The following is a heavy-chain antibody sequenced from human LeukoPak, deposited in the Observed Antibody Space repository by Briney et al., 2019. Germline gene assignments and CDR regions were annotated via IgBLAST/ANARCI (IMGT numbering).Heavy chain of an antibody. V-gene: IGHV5-51*01. Sequence: GESLKISCNGSGYXFTSYWIAWVRQMPGKGREWMGIIYPGDSDTRYSPSFQGQVTISADKSISTAYLHWSSLRASDTAMYYCARLREENYYYGMDVWGQGTTVTVSS. J-gene: IGHJ6*02. CDR3: ARLREENYYYGMDV. CDR1: GYXFTSYW. D-gene: IGHD1-26*01. CDR2: IYPGDSDT.